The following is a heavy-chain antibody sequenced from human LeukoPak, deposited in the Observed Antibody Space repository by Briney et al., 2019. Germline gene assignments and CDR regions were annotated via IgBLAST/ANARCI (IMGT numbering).Heavy chain of an antibody. Sequence: GGSLRLSCAASGFTFSSYAMSWVRQAPGKGLEWVSAISGSGGSTYYADSAKGRFTISRDNSKNTLYLQMNSLRAEDTAVYYCAKPKLLWFGELLYYFDYWGQGTLVTVSS. CDR3: AKPKLLWFGELLYYFDY. CDR2: ISGSGGST. V-gene: IGHV3-23*01. CDR1: GFTFSSYA. D-gene: IGHD3-10*01. J-gene: IGHJ4*02.